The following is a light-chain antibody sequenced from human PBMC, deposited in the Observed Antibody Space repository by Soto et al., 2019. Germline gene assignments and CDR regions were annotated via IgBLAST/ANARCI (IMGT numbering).Light chain of an antibody. CDR2: AAS. CDR3: LQHNSYPWT. Sequence: DIQMTQSPSSLSASVGDSVTITCRASQGIKTDLGWYQQKTGKAPKRLIYAASSLQGGVPSRFSGSGSGTEFAPTITSLQPEDFATYYCLQHNSYPWTFGQGTKVDTK. CDR1: QGIKTD. V-gene: IGKV1-17*01. J-gene: IGKJ1*01.